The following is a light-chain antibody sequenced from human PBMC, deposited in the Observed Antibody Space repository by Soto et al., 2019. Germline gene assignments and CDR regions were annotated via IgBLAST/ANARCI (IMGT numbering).Light chain of an antibody. CDR2: LNSDGSH. Sequence: QLVLTQSPSASASLRASVKLTCTLSSGHSSYAIAWHQQQPEKGPRYLMKLNSDGSHSKGDGIPDRRSDSSSGAERDHPITGPHSEDEAEYYCRTCDTGSHYVFGTGTKLTVL. CDR3: RTCDTGSHYV. V-gene: IGLV4-69*01. J-gene: IGLJ1*01. CDR1: SGHSSYA.